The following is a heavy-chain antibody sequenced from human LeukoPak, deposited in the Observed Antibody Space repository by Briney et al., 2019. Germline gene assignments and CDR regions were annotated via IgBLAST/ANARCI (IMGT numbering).Heavy chain of an antibody. Sequence: GGSLRLSCAASRFTFSSYSMNWVRQAPGKGLEWVSYIRSSSRTIYYADSVKGRFTISRDNSKNTLYLQMNSLRAEDTAVYYCARFLSGSFSLRYWGQGTLVTVSS. CDR3: ARFLSGSFSLRY. CDR1: RFTFSSYS. CDR2: IRSSSRTI. D-gene: IGHD1-26*01. J-gene: IGHJ4*02. V-gene: IGHV3-48*01.